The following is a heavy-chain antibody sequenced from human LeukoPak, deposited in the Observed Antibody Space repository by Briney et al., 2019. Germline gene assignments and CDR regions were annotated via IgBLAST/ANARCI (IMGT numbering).Heavy chain of an antibody. J-gene: IGHJ5*02. CDR1: GFTFSYYT. CDR3: ARDDVAWNDVHWFDP. Sequence: KPGGSLRLSCAASGFTFSYYTMNWVRQAPGKGLEWVSSISSTTTYIYYADSVKGRFTISRDNAKNSLYLQMSSLRAEDTAVYYCARDDVAWNDVHWFDPWGQGTLVTVSS. V-gene: IGHV3-21*01. D-gene: IGHD1-1*01. CDR2: ISSTTTYI.